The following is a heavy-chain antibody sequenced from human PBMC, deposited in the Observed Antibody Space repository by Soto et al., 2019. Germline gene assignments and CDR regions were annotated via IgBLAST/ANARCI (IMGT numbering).Heavy chain of an antibody. D-gene: IGHD1-20*01. CDR1: GYTFTSYA. J-gene: IGHJ4*02. CDR2: INAGNGNT. Sequence: QVQLVQSGAEVKKPGASVKVSCKASGYTFTSYAIHWVRPAPGQRLAWMGWINAGNGNTKYSQKFQGRVTITRDTSASTAYRALSSLISEYTAVYYCARGRYNPSDYWGQGTLVTVSS. V-gene: IGHV1-3*01. CDR3: ARGRYNPSDY.